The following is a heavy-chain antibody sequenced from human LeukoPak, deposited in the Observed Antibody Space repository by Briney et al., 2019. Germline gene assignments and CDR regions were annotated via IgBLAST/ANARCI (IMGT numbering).Heavy chain of an antibody. CDR1: GGSISRYY. CDR2: IYTSGST. CDR3: ARAYRSGGNCYLERYYFDF. V-gene: IGHV4-4*07. J-gene: IGHJ4*02. D-gene: IGHD2-15*01. Sequence: SETLSLTCTVSGGSISRYYWSWIRQPAGKGLEWIGRIYTSGSTNYNPSLKSRVTMSLDMSKNQFSLKLSSVTAADTAVYYCARAYRSGGNCYLERYYFDFWGQGTLVTVSS.